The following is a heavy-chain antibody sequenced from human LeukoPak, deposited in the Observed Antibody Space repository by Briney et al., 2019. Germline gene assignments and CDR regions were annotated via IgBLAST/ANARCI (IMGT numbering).Heavy chain of an antibody. V-gene: IGHV4-39*07. D-gene: IGHD6-13*01. Sequence: SETLSLTCTVSGGSISSSSYYWGWIRQPPGKGLEWIGSIYYSGSTYYNPSLKSRVTISVDTSKNQFSLKLSSVTAADTAVYYCARDPSSSFYYYYYYMDVWGKGTTVTVSS. CDR3: ARDPSSSFYYYYYYMDV. J-gene: IGHJ6*03. CDR2: IYYSGST. CDR1: GGSISSSSYY.